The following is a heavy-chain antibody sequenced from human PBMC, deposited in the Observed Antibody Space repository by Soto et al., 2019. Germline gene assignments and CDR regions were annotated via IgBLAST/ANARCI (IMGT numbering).Heavy chain of an antibody. J-gene: IGHJ5*02. D-gene: IGHD1-26*01. Sequence: SWVRQARGKGLEWISSISGSGFKKYYADSVKGRFTISRDNSKSTVYLELNNLSAEDTAVYHCAKNQGVELVPLATVDWFDPWGQRSVVTVSS. CDR3: AKNQGVELVPLATVDWFDP. V-gene: IGHV3-23*01. CDR2: ISGSGFKK.